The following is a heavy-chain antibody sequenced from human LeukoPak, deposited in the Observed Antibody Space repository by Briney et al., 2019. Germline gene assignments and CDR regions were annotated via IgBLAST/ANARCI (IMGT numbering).Heavy chain of an antibody. CDR2: IYSGGST. D-gene: IGHD3-10*01. J-gene: IGHJ6*02. V-gene: IGHV3-53*01. Sequence: GGSLRLSCAASGFNFSDFYMSWVRQAPGKGLEWVSVIYSGGSTYYADSVKGRFTISRDNSKNTLYLQMNSLRAEDTAVYYCARVRGLDYYGMDVWGQGTTVTVSS. CDR1: GFNFSDFY. CDR3: ARVRGLDYYGMDV.